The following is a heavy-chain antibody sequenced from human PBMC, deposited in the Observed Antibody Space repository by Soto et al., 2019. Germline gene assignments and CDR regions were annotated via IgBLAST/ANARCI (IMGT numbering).Heavy chain of an antibody. CDR1: EFTLTNYG. Sequence: SVHVSCKASEFTLTNYGLQWVRQDRGQRLEWIGWIVVGSGNTNYAQKFQERVTITRDMSTSTAYMELSSLRSEDTAVYYCAASGSSRYYYYYYGMDVWGQGTTVTVSS. CDR3: AASGSSRYYYYYYGMDV. J-gene: IGHJ6*02. D-gene: IGHD1-26*01. CDR2: IVVGSGNT. V-gene: IGHV1-58*01.